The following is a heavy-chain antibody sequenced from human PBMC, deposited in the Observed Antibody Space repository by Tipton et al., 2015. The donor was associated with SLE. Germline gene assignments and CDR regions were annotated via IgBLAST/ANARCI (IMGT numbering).Heavy chain of an antibody. J-gene: IGHJ6*02. D-gene: IGHD6-19*01. CDR1: GYTFTSYA. CDR2: INAGNGNT. CDR3: ARIFIAVAGEDV. Sequence: QVQLVQSGAEVKKPGASVKVSCKASGYTFTSYAMHWVRQAPGQRLEWMGWINAGNGNTKYSQKFQGRVTITRDTSASTAYMELSSLRSEDTAVYYCARIFIAVAGEDVWGQGTTVTVSS. V-gene: IGHV1-3*01.